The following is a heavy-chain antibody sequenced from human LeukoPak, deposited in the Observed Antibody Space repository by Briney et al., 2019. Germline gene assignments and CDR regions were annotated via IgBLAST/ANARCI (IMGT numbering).Heavy chain of an antibody. CDR3: ARDLVTVTKGFDT. J-gene: IGHJ3*02. D-gene: IGHD4-17*01. CDR2: ISYIGST. CDR1: ADSFSSHY. Sequence: SETLSLTCAVSADSFSSHYWTWIRQPPGKGLEWIGYISYIGSTNYNPSLKSRVTISIDTSKNQFSLRLTSETAADTAVYYCARDLVTVTKGFDTWGQGTMVSVSS. V-gene: IGHV4-59*11.